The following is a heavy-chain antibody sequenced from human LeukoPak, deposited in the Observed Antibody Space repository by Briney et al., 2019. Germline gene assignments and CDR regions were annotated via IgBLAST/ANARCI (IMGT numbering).Heavy chain of an antibody. CDR3: ATSSSVRPLWDSYYYGMDV. CDR1: GYTLTELS. CDR2: FDPEDGET. J-gene: IGHJ6*02. D-gene: IGHD7-27*01. V-gene: IGHV1-24*01. Sequence: ASVKVSCKVSGYTLTELSMHWVRQAPGKGLEWMGGFDPEDGETIYARKFQGRVTMTEDTSTDTAYMELSSLRSEDTAVYYCATSSSVRPLWDSYYYGMDVWGQGTTVTVSS.